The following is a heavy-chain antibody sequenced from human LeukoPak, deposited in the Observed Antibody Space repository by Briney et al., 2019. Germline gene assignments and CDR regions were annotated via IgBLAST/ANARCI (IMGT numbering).Heavy chain of an antibody. CDR3: ARGIVGATIPSGDRNKRGWFDP. Sequence: SETLSLTCAVSGGSISSSNWWSWVRQPPGKGLEWIGEIYHSGSTNYNPSLKSRVTISVDKSKNQFSLKLSSVTAADTAVYYCARGIVGATIPSGDRNKRGWFDPWGQGTLVTVSS. J-gene: IGHJ5*02. CDR2: IYHSGST. V-gene: IGHV4-4*02. CDR1: GGSISSSNW. D-gene: IGHD1-26*01.